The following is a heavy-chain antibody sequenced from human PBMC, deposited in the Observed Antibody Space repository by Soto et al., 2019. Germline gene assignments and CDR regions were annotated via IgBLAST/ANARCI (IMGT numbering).Heavy chain of an antibody. Sequence: GGSLRLSCAAPESIFRGYGMHWVRQAPGKGLEWVSTIRSSSSYIYYADAVKGRFTISRDNAKNSLYLQMNSLRAEDTAVYYCARDLDLLLWFGEVKKETYYYYGMDVWGQGTTVTVSS. V-gene: IGHV3-21*01. D-gene: IGHD3-10*01. J-gene: IGHJ6*02. CDR2: IRSSSSYI. CDR3: ARDLDLLLWFGEVKKETYYYYGMDV. CDR1: ESIFRGYG.